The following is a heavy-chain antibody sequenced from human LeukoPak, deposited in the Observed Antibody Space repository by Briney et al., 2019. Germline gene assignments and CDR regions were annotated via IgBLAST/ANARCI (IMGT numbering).Heavy chain of an antibody. CDR3: ARHVEMNFFDY. Sequence: PSETPSPTCAVSGGSLSSGGYSWSWIRQPPGKGLEWIGYIYYSGSTYYNPSLKSRVTISVDTSKNQFSLKLSPVTAADTAVYYCARHVEMNFFDYWGQGTLVTVSS. V-gene: IGHV4-30-2*03. CDR1: GGSLSSGGYS. J-gene: IGHJ4*02. CDR2: IYYSGST. D-gene: IGHD5-24*01.